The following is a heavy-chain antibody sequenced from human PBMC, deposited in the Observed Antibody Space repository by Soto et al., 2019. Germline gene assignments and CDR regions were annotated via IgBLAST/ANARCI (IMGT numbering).Heavy chain of an antibody. CDR3: AREETFWSGFSLSNWFDP. CDR2: INSDGSST. D-gene: IGHD3-3*01. Sequence: EVQLVESGGGLVQPGGSLRLSCAASGFTFSSYWMHWVRQAPGKGLVWVSRINSDGSSTSYADSVKGRFTISRDNAKNTLYLHMNSLRAEDTAVYYCAREETFWSGFSLSNWFDPWGQGTLVTVSS. CDR1: GFTFSSYW. J-gene: IGHJ5*02. V-gene: IGHV3-74*01.